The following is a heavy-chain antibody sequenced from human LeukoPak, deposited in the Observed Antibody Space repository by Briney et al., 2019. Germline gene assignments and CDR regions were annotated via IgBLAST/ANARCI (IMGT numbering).Heavy chain of an antibody. J-gene: IGHJ4*02. CDR2: IIPILGIA. V-gene: IGHV1-69*04. D-gene: IGHD6-19*01. CDR1: GGTFSSYA. Sequence: ASVKVSCKASGGTFSSYAISWVRQAPGQRLEWMGRIIPILGIANYAQKFQGRVTITADKSTSTAYMELSSLRSEDTAVYYCARERYSSGWYFDYWGQGTLVTVSS. CDR3: ARERYSSGWYFDY.